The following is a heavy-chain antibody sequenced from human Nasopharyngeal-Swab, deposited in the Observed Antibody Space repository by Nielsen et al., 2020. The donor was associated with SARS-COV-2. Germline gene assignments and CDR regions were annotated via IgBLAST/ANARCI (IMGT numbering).Heavy chain of an antibody. D-gene: IGHD4-17*01. CDR3: AGRPDYGDYTGGFDY. V-gene: IGHV4-4*02. J-gene: IGHJ4*02. CDR2: IYHSGST. Sequence: VRQAPGKGLEWIGEIYHSGSTNYNPSLKSRVTISVDTSKNQFSLKLSSVTAADTAVYYCAGRPDYGDYTGGFDYWGQGTLVTVSS.